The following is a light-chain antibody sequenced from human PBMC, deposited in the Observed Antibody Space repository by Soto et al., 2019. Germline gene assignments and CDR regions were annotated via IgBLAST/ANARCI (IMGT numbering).Light chain of an antibody. V-gene: IGLV2-14*01. CDR1: ISDIGGHNF. Sequence: QSALTQPASVSGSPGQSITISCTGTISDIGGHNFVSWYQQYPGKAPKLIMYEVSARPSGVSDRLSGSRSGNTASLTISGLQAEDEADYYCSSYTASTTYVFGTGTKVTV. CDR2: EVS. J-gene: IGLJ1*01. CDR3: SSYTASTTYV.